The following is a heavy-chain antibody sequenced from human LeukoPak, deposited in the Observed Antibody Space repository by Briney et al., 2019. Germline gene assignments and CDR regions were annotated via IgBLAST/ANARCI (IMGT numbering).Heavy chain of an antibody. CDR3: AKARKTRPITGSIVVVPAAMGVAWFDP. V-gene: IGHV3-23*01. D-gene: IGHD2-2*01. CDR1: GFTFSSYD. J-gene: IGHJ5*02. CDR2: ISGSGGST. Sequence: PGGSLRLSCAVSGFTFSSYDMSWVRQAPGKGLEWVSGISGSGGSTYYADSVKGRFTISRDNSKNTLYLQMNSLRAEDTAVYYCAKARKTRPITGSIVVVPAAMGVAWFDPWGQGTLVTVSS.